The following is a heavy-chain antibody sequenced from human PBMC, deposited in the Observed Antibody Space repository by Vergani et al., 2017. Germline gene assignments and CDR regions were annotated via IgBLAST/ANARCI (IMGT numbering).Heavy chain of an antibody. CDR1: GFSFSDHY. CDR2: ISNSGNTI. D-gene: IGHD3-16*01. Sequence: QVQLVESGGGLVKPGGSLRLSCAASGFSFSDHYMTWIRQAPGKGLEWVSYISNSGNTIEYADSVKGRFSISRDNAKNSLYLQMNSLRAEDTALYYCARARSRSYYYYYGMDVWGQGTTVTVSS. V-gene: IGHV3-11*01. J-gene: IGHJ6*02. CDR3: ARARSRSYYYYYGMDV.